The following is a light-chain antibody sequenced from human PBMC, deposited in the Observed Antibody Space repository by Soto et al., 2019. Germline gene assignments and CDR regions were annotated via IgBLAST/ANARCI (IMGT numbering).Light chain of an antibody. Sequence: EIVMTQSPATLSVSPGERSTLSCRASQSVSSYLAWYQQKPGQGPRLLIYGASTRATDIPARFSGSGSGTEFTLTISSLQPEDFALYYCQQYLRSPRTFGQGTKVDIK. CDR1: QSVSSY. CDR2: GAS. CDR3: QQYLRSPRT. V-gene: IGKV3-15*01. J-gene: IGKJ1*01.